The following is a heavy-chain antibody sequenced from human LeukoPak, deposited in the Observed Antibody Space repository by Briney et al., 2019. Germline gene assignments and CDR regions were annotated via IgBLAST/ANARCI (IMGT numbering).Heavy chain of an antibody. CDR2: INAGNGNT. Sequence: ASVKVSCKASGYTFTSHAVQWVRQAPGQRLEWMGWINAGNGNTKYSQKFQGRVTITRDTSASTAYMELSSLRSEDTALYYCATHRVAGSYYFDYWGQGTLVTVSP. V-gene: IGHV1-3*01. CDR3: ATHRVAGSYYFDY. J-gene: IGHJ4*02. D-gene: IGHD6-19*01. CDR1: GYTFTSHA.